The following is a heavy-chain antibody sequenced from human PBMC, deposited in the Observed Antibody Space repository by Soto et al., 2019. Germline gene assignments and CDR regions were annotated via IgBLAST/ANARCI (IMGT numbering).Heavy chain of an antibody. Sequence: SQTLSLTCVISGDSVSSNSAAWNWIRQSPSRGLEWLGRTYYRSKWYNDYAVSVKSRITINPDTSKNQFSLQLNSVTPEDTAVYYCARNGGYPYYYYYGMDVWGQGTTVTVSS. J-gene: IGHJ6*02. CDR3: ARNGGYPYYYYYGMDV. CDR2: TYYRSKWYN. CDR1: GDSVSSNSAA. D-gene: IGHD3-22*01. V-gene: IGHV6-1*01.